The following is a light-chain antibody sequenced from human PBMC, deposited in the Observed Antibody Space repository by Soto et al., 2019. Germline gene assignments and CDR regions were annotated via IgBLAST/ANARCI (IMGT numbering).Light chain of an antibody. CDR3: SSYTITNHYV. V-gene: IGLV2-14*01. CDR2: EVG. Sequence: QSVLTQPASVSGSPGQSITISCTGTSSDVGGYDYVSWFQQHPGKAPKLMIFEVGNRPSGVSYRFSGSKSGNTASPTISGLQAEDEADYYCSSYTITNHYVFVTGTRSPS. CDR1: SSDVGGYDY. J-gene: IGLJ1*01.